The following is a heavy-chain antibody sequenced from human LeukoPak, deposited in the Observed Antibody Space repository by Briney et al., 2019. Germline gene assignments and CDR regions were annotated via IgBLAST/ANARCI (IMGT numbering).Heavy chain of an antibody. CDR3: AKDLFSLFEQLGTLIDY. V-gene: IGHV3-43*02. Sequence: QPSETLSLTCAVSGYSISSGYYWGWIRQPPGKGLEWVSLISGDGGSTYYADSVKGRFTISRDNSKKSLYLQMNSLRTEDTALYYCAKDLFSLFEQLGTLIDYWGQGTLVTVSS. CDR2: ISGDGGST. D-gene: IGHD7-27*01. J-gene: IGHJ4*02. CDR1: GYSISSGYY.